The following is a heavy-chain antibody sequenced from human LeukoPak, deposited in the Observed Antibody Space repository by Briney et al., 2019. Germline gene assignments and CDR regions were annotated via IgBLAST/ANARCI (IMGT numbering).Heavy chain of an antibody. CDR2: ISSSGSTI. D-gene: IGHD5-18*01. Sequence: QPGGSLRLSCAASGFTFSSYEMNWVRQAPGKGLEWVSYISSSGSTIYYADSVKGRFTISRDNAKNSLYLQMNSLRAEDTAVYYCARERYSYYSYWGQGTLVTVSS. V-gene: IGHV3-48*03. J-gene: IGHJ4*02. CDR3: ARERYSYYSY. CDR1: GFTFSSYE.